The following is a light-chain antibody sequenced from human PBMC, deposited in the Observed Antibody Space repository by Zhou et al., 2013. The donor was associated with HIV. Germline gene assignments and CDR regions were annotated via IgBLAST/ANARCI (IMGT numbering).Light chain of an antibody. CDR3: QQLNSYPLT. CDR2: KAS. CDR1: QSVGSW. V-gene: IGKV1-5*03. Sequence: DIQMTQSPSTLSASIGDRVNITCRASQSVGSWLAWFQHKPGKAPRLLIQKASTLESGVPSRFSGSGSGTEFTLSISGLQPDDFATYYCQQLNSYPLTFGGGTKVEIK. J-gene: IGKJ4*01.